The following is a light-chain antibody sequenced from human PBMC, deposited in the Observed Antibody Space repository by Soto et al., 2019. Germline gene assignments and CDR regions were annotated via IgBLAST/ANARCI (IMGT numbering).Light chain of an antibody. CDR3: QQYGTSPYT. J-gene: IGKJ2*01. CDR1: QSVSSNY. V-gene: IGKV3-20*01. CDR2: GAS. Sequence: EIVLTQSPGTLSLAPGERATLSCRASQSVSSNYLAWYQQRPGQAPRLLIYGASNRANGIPDRFSGSGSGIDFTLTISRLEPEDFAVYYCQQYGTSPYTFGQGTKLEI.